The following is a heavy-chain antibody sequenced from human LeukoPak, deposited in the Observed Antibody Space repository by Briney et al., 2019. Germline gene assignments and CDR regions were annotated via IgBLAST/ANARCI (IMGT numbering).Heavy chain of an antibody. CDR1: GFTFSSYA. D-gene: IGHD3-16*01. J-gene: IGHJ4*02. CDR2: ISYDGSNK. V-gene: IGHV3-30-3*01. CDR3: ARGGYYFDY. Sequence: PGRSLRLSCAASGFTFSSYAMHWVRQAPGKGLEWVAVISYDGSNKYYADSVKGRFTISRDNSKNTLYLQMNSLRDEDTAVHYCARGGYYFDYWGQGTLVTVSS.